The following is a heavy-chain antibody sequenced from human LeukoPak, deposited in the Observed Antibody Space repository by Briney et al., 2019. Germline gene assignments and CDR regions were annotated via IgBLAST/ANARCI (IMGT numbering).Heavy chain of an antibody. J-gene: IGHJ4*02. Sequence: PGGSLRLSFSASGFPLNSNYITWVRPAPGQGLGWGSVIYFGGTTYYADSVKGRFTISRDNSKNTVYLQMNSLRVEDTAVYYCARGDGVYVYWGQGTLVTVSS. CDR1: GFPLNSNY. V-gene: IGHV3-53*01. CDR3: ARGDGVYVY. CDR2: IYFGGTT. D-gene: IGHD5/OR15-5a*01.